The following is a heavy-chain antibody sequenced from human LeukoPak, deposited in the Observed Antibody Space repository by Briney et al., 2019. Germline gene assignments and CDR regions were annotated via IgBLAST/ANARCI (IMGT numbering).Heavy chain of an antibody. CDR3: AKNNILTGYDLYYFDY. CDR1: GFVFTSYA. D-gene: IGHD3-9*01. Sequence: GESLRLSCAVSGFVFTSYALSWVRQAPGKRLEWVSAISGSGGSTYYADSVKGRFTISRDNFKNTLYLQMNSLRAEDTAVYYCAKNNILTGYDLYYFDYWGQGALVTVSS. J-gene: IGHJ4*02. V-gene: IGHV3-23*01. CDR2: ISGSGGST.